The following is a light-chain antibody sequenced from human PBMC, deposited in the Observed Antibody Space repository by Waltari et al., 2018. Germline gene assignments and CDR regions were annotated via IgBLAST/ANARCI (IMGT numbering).Light chain of an antibody. CDR3: QQRSNWPKNT. Sequence: EIVLTQSPATLSLSPGDRATLSCRASQSVSSYLAWYQQKPGQAPRLLIYDASNRATGIPARFSGSGSGTDFTLTISSLEPEDFAVYYCQQRSNWPKNTFGQGTKLEIK. J-gene: IGKJ2*01. CDR1: QSVSSY. CDR2: DAS. V-gene: IGKV3-11*01.